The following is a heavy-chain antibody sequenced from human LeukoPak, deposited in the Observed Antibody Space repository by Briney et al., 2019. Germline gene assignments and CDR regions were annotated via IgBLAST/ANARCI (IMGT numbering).Heavy chain of an antibody. CDR3: AKDEVSCSGGSCYAHGDPDY. V-gene: IGHV1-46*01. Sequence: ASVKVSCKASGYTFTSYYMHWVRQAPGQGLEWMGIINPSGGSTSYAQKFQGRVTMTRDTSTSTVYMELSSLRSEDTAVYYCAKDEVSCSGGSCYAHGDPDYWGQGTLVTVSS. J-gene: IGHJ4*02. D-gene: IGHD2-15*01. CDR2: INPSGGST. CDR1: GYTFTSYY.